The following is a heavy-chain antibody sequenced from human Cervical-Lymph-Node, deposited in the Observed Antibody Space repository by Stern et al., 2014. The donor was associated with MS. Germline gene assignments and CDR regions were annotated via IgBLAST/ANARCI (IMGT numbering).Heavy chain of an antibody. D-gene: IGHD2-2*01. CDR2: ISDSGGYT. CDR3: AKDLGRGVVVVPLYGLDV. V-gene: IGHV3-23*01. CDR1: GFTFSTYA. Sequence: DVQLLESGGGLVQPGGSLRLSCAASGFTFSTYAFSWVRPAPGKGLEWVSSISDSGGYTYYADAVKGRFTISIDNSKSMLYLEMQSLRAEDTAVYHCAKDLGRGVVVVPLYGLDVWGQGTTVTVSS. J-gene: IGHJ6*02.